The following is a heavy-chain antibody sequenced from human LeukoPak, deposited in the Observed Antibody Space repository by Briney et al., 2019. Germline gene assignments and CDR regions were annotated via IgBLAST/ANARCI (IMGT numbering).Heavy chain of an antibody. CDR2: IPHDGSNA. J-gene: IGHJ6*01. V-gene: IGHV3-30*18. CDR3: AKMKGHPLPKYYMDV. CDR1: GFTFTRNC. D-gene: IGHD2/OR15-2a*01. Sequence: GGSLRLSCVASGFTFTRNCMHWVRQAPGKGLEWVAAIPHDGSNALYADSVKGRFTISRDDSKNTLYLEMNSLRVEDTAIYYCAKMKGHPLPKYYMDVWGQGTTVTVSS.